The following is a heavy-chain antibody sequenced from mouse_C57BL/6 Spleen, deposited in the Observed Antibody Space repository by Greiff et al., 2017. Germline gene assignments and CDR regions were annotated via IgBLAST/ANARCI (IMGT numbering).Heavy chain of an antibody. V-gene: IGHV1-81*01. CDR2: IYPRSGNT. D-gene: IGHD4-1*01. Sequence: VQLQQSGAELARPGASVKLSCKASGYTFTSYGISWVKQRTGQGLEWIGDIYPRSGNTYYNEKFKGKATLTADKSSSTAYMELRSLTSEDSAFYFCARSLAGTRGVAMDYWGQGTSVTVSS. CDR1: GYTFTSYG. CDR3: ARSLAGTRGVAMDY. J-gene: IGHJ4*01.